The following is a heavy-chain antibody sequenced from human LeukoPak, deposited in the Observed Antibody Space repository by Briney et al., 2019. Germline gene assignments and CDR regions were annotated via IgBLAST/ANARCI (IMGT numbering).Heavy chain of an antibody. CDR2: FDPGSGES. D-gene: IGHD3-9*01. V-gene: IGHV1-24*01. Sequence: ASVKVSCKVSGYSITELSTHWVRQAPGKGLEWMGGFDPGSGESIYEQKFQDRVTMTEDTYTDTAYMELSSLRFEDTALYYCATGAHYDLLPFWGQGTLVTVSS. J-gene: IGHJ4*02. CDR3: ATGAHYDLLPF. CDR1: GYSITELS.